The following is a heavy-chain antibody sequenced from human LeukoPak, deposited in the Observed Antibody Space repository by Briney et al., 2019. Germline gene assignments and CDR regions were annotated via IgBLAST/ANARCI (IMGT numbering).Heavy chain of an antibody. V-gene: IGHV4-39*07. J-gene: IGHJ5*02. Sequence: PSETLSLTCTVSGGSISSSSYYWGWIRQPPGKGLEWIGSIYYSGSTYYNPSLKSRVTISVDTSKNQFSLKLSSVTAVDTAVYYCARDDYYGGNSSWGQGTLVTVSS. CDR2: IYYSGST. D-gene: IGHD4-23*01. CDR1: GGSISSSSYY. CDR3: ARDDYYGGNSS.